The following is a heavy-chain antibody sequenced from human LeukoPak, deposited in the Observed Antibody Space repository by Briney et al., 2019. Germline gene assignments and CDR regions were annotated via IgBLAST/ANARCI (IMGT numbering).Heavy chain of an antibody. Sequence: PGRSLRLSCAASGFTFITSAMHWVRQGPGKGLEWVAVISYDGVNIYYADSVKGRFTISRDNSKNTLYLQMHSLRAEDTAVYYCARPITTYYYDSSGPFGYWGQGTLVTVSS. D-gene: IGHD3-22*01. CDR2: ISYDGVNI. CDR3: ARPITTYYYDSSGPFGY. CDR1: GFTFITSA. V-gene: IGHV3-30*04. J-gene: IGHJ4*02.